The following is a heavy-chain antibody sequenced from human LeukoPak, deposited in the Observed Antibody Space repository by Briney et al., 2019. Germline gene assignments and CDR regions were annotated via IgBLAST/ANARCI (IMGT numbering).Heavy chain of an antibody. CDR1: GFTFNYYA. Sequence: GGSLRLSCVASGFTFNYYAMSWVRPAPGKGLAWVSTISDSGDRTYYAHSVKGRFTPSRDKYKNTQFLQMDKVRAEDTALYCCARGEKCMTRETSGFDPWGQGTLVSVSS. V-gene: IGHV3-23*01. D-gene: IGHD2-8*01. CDR2: ISDSGDRT. J-gene: IGHJ5*02. CDR3: ARGEKCMTRETSGFDP.